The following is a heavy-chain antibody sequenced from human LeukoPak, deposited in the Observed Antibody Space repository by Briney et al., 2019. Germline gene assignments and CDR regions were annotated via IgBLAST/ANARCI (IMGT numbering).Heavy chain of an antibody. V-gene: IGHV1-18*01. CDR3: ARDRPIAFRESRRHRDGYNDIDY. CDR1: GYTFTSYG. J-gene: IGHJ4*02. CDR2: ISAYNGNT. Sequence: GASVKVSCKASGYTFTSYGISWVRQAPGQGLEWMGWISAYNGNTNYAQKLQGRVTMTTDTSTSTAYMELRSLRSDDTAVYYCARDRPIAFRESRRHRDGYNDIDYWGQGTLVTFSS. D-gene: IGHD3-3*02.